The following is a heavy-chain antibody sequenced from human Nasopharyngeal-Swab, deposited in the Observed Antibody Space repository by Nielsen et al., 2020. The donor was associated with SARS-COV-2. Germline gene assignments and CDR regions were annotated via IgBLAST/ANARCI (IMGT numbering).Heavy chain of an antibody. CDR2: ISWNSGSI. CDR1: GFTFDDYA. J-gene: IGHJ3*02. Sequence: SLKISCAASGFTFDDYAMHWVRQAPGKGLEWVSGISWNSGSIGYADSVKGRFTISRDNAKNSPYLQMNSLRAEDTAVYYCARICPRPSCPDAFDIWGQGTRVTVSS. D-gene: IGHD2-15*01. CDR3: ARICPRPSCPDAFDI. V-gene: IGHV3-9*01.